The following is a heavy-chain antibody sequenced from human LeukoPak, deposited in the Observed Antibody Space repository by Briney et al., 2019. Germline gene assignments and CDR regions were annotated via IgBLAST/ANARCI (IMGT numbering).Heavy chain of an antibody. CDR1: GGSISSYY. J-gene: IGHJ4*02. CDR3: ARDFPIFGVVTYDY. Sequence: SETLSLTCTVSGGSISSYYWSWIRQPPGKGLEWIGYIYYSGSTDYNPSLKSRVTISVDTSKNQFSLKLSSVTAADTAVYYCARDFPIFGVVTYDYWGQGTLVTVSS. D-gene: IGHD3-3*01. V-gene: IGHV4-59*12. CDR2: IYYSGST.